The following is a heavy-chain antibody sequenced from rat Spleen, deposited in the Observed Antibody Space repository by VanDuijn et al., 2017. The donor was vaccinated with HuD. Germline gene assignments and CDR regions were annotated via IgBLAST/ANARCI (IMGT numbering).Heavy chain of an antibody. CDR1: GFTFSSYW. D-gene: IGHD1-4*01. J-gene: IGHJ3*01. Sequence: EVQLVESGGGLVQPGESLKLSCVASGFTFSSYWMYWIRQAPGEGLEWISSISPDGGSTYYPDSVKGRFTISRDNARGTLYLQMDSLRSEDTATYYCARVGTRVSRFAYWGQGTLVTVSS. CDR3: ARVGTRVSRFAY. V-gene: IGHV5-58*01. CDR2: ISPDGGST.